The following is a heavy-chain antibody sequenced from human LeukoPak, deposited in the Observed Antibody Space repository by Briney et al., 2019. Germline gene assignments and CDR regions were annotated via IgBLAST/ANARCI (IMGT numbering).Heavy chain of an antibody. D-gene: IGHD2/OR15-2a*01. Sequence: GSLRLSCAAPGFTFSSYAMHWVRQAPGKGLEWVAVISYDGGNKYYADSVKGRFTISRDNSKNTLYLQMNSLSAEDTAVYYCARDRGQYYWGQGTLVTVSS. J-gene: IGHJ4*02. CDR3: ARDRGQYY. CDR2: ISYDGGNK. CDR1: GFTFSSYA. V-gene: IGHV3-30*04.